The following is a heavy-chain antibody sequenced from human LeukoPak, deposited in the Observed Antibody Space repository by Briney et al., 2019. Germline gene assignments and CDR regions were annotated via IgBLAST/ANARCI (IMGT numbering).Heavy chain of an antibody. CDR2: IYTSGST. Sequence: SETLSLTCTVSGGSISSYYWSWIRQPAGKGLEWIGRIYTSGSTNYNPSLKSRVTMSVDTFKNQFSLKLSSVTAADTAVYYCAGGYCSGGSCSSGSSFVYWGQGTLVTVSS. CDR1: GGSISSYY. J-gene: IGHJ4*02. D-gene: IGHD2-15*01. V-gene: IGHV4-4*07. CDR3: AGGYCSGGSCSSGSSFVY.